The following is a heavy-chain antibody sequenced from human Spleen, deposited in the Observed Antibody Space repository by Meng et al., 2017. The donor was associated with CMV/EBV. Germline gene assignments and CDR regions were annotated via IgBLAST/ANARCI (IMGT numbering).Heavy chain of an antibody. D-gene: IGHD3-10*01. CDR3: ARDWTYYYGSGSNPLGRSDY. Sequence: ASVKVSCKASGYTFNNFGISWVRQAPGQGLEWMGWISAYNGNTNYAQKLQGRVTMTTDTSTSTAYMELRSLRSDDTAVYYCARDWTYYYGSGSNPLGRSDYWGQGTLVTVSS. J-gene: IGHJ4*02. V-gene: IGHV1-18*04. CDR2: ISAYNGNT. CDR1: GYTFNNFG.